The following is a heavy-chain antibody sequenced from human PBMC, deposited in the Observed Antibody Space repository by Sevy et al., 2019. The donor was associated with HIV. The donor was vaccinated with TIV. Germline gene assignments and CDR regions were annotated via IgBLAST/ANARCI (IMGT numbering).Heavy chain of an antibody. V-gene: IGHV3-23*01. Sequence: GGSLRLSCAASGFTFSSYAMSWVRQAPGKGLEWVSGISGSGGSTYYADSVKGRFTISRDNPKNTLYLQMKSLRVEDTAVYYCAKDKWRYGYCSSTSCPESYYYYGMDVWGQGTTVTVSS. D-gene: IGHD2-2*03. CDR2: ISGSGGST. J-gene: IGHJ6*02. CDR3: AKDKWRYGYCSSTSCPESYYYYGMDV. CDR1: GFTFSSYA.